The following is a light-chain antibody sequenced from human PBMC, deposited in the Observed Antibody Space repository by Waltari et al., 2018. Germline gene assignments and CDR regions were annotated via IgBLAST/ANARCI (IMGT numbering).Light chain of an antibody. Sequence: DIQMTQSPSSLSASVGDRVTITCRASQSISSYLNWFQQKPGKAPKVLIYAASILESGVPSRFSGSGSGTDCTLTISSLQPEDFAMYYCQQSYSSPPTFGGGTKVEIK. V-gene: IGKV1-39*01. J-gene: IGKJ4*01. CDR1: QSISSY. CDR2: AAS. CDR3: QQSYSSPPT.